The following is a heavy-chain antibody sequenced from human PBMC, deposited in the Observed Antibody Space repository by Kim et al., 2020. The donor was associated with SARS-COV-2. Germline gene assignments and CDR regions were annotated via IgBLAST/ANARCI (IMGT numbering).Heavy chain of an antibody. V-gene: IGHV4-59*01. CDR1: GGSISSYY. CDR2: IYYSGST. Sequence: SETLSLTCTVSGGSISSYYWSWIRQPPGKGLEWIGYIYYSGSTNYNPSLKSRVTISVDTSKNQFSLKLSSVTAADTAVYYCARDISSAGPFFDYWGQGTLVTVSS. CDR3: ARDISSAGPFFDY. D-gene: IGHD6-13*01. J-gene: IGHJ4*02.